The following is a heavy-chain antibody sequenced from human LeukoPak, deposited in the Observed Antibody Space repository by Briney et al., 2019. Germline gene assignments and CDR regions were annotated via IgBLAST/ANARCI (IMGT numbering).Heavy chain of an antibody. J-gene: IGHJ4*02. CDR1: GDSVSIKSAG. CDR3: ARSRGGKGLD. CDR2: TYYRSKWYN. Sequence: QTLSLTCAISGDSVSIKSAGWNWIRQSPSRGLEWLGRTYYRSKWYNDYAVSVKSRITINPDTSKNQFSLQLNSVTPEDTAVYYCARSRGGKGLDWGQGTLVTVSS. V-gene: IGHV6-1*01. D-gene: IGHD3/OR15-3a*01.